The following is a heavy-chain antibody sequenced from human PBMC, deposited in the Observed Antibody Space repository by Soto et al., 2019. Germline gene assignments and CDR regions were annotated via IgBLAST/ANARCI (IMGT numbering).Heavy chain of an antibody. V-gene: IGHV3-30-3*01. CDR3: ARGSEYYGVLTGYSAGFY. CDR2: ISYDGSNK. D-gene: IGHD3-9*01. CDR1: GYTFSAYA. J-gene: IGHJ4*02. Sequence: GASVKVSCKASGYTFSAYAMHWVRQAPGKGLEWVAVISYDGSNKYYADSVKGRFTISRDNSKNTLYLQMNSLRSEDTAVYYCARGSEYYGVLTGYSAGFYWGQGTLVTVSS.